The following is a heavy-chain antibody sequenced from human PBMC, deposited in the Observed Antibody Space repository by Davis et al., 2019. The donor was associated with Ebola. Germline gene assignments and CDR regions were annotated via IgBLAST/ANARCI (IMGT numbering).Heavy chain of an antibody. CDR2: TYYSGST. D-gene: IGHD3-10*01. CDR3: AKYYGSGRNDY. J-gene: IGHJ4*02. CDR1: GDSISSSSYY. Sequence: SETLSLTCTVSGDSISSSSYYWAWIRQPPGKGLEWIGSTYYSGSTYYNPSLKSRVTVSVDTSKKQFSLNLKSVTAADTAVYYCAKYYGSGRNDYWGQGTLVTVSS. V-gene: IGHV4-39*01.